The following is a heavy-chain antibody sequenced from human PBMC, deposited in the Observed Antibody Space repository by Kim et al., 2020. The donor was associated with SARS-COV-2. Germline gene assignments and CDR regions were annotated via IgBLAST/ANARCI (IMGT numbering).Heavy chain of an antibody. V-gene: IGHV4-59*08. CDR1: GGSISSYY. J-gene: IGHJ6*01. Sequence: SETLSLTCTVSGGSISSYYWSWIRQPPGKGLEWIGYIYYSGSTNYNPSLKSRVTISVDTSKNQFSLKLSSVTAADTAVYYCARLPGYSYGYGFYGMDVWG. CDR3: ARLPGYSYGYGFYGMDV. D-gene: IGHD5-18*01. CDR2: IYYSGST.